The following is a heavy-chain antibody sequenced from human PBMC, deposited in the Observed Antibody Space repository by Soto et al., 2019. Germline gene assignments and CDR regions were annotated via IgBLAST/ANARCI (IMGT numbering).Heavy chain of an antibody. CDR1: GFSFSSYG. J-gene: IGHJ4*02. CDR2: ISYDGSNK. CDR3: VAGQYFFDY. D-gene: IGHD6-19*01. Sequence: GGSLRLSCAASGFSFSSYGMQWVRQAPGKGLEWVAVISYDGSNKYYADSVKDRFTISRDNSKKTLYLQMNSLRADDTAVYYCVAGQYFFDYCGQGTLVTSPQ. V-gene: IGHV3-30*03.